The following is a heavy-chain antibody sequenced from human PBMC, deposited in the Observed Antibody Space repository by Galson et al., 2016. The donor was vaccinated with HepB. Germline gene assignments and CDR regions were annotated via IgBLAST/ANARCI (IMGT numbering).Heavy chain of an antibody. D-gene: IGHD3-22*01. CDR1: GGSISSGAYY. CDR3: ARRPYSYYDSNTSLDS. Sequence: SETLSLTCTVSGGSISSGAYYWDWIRQPPGKGLEWIGNFYYGGNTYYNPSLKSRVTISVDTSKNQFSLKLSSVTAADTAVYYCARRPYSYYDSNTSLDSWGQGTLVTVSS. CDR2: FYYGGNT. V-gene: IGHV4-39*01. J-gene: IGHJ4*02.